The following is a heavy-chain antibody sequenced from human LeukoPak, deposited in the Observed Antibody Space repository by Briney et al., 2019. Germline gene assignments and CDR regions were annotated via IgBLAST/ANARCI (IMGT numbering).Heavy chain of an antibody. V-gene: IGHV3-48*04. CDR1: GFTFSSYS. CDR2: ISSSSSTI. CDR3: ARVRADYYYGMDV. J-gene: IGHJ6*02. Sequence: GGSLRLSCAASGFTFSSYSMNWVRQAPGKGLEWVSYISSSSSTIYYADSVRGRFTISRDNAKNSLYLQMNSLRAEDTAVYYCARVRADYYYGMDVWGQGTTVTV.